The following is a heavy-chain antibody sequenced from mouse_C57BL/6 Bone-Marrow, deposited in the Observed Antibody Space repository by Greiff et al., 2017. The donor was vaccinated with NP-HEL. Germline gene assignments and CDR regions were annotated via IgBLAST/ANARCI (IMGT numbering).Heavy chain of an antibody. Sequence: EVQRVESGGGLVQPGGSLSLSCAASGFTFTDYYMSWVRQPPGKALEWLGFIRNKANGYTTEYSASVKGRFTISRDNSQSILYLQMNALRAEDSATYYCARSLGGLRRRYYAMDYWGQGTSVTVSS. V-gene: IGHV7-3*01. J-gene: IGHJ4*01. CDR2: IRNKANGYTT. CDR1: GFTFTDYY. D-gene: IGHD2-2*01. CDR3: ARSLGGLRRRYYAMDY.